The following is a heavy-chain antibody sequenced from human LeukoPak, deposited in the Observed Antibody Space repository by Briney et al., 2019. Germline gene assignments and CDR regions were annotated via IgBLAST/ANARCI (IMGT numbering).Heavy chain of an antibody. CDR1: GFTFSTYW. CDR2: MRRDGNEI. Sequence: GGSLRLSCSASGFTFSTYWMSWVRQAPGKGLEWVANMRRDGNEIYYLDSVRGRFTIPRDNAKNSLYLQMNSLRAEDTAVYYCAATGYSSGWYGYWGQGTLVTVSS. V-gene: IGHV3-7*03. D-gene: IGHD6-19*01. J-gene: IGHJ4*02. CDR3: AATGYSSGWYGY.